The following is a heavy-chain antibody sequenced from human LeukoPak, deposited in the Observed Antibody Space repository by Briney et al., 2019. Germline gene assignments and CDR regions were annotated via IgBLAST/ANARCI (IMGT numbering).Heavy chain of an antibody. CDR2: INPDSGGT. J-gene: IGHJ4*02. V-gene: IGHV1-2*06. Sequence: EASVKVSCKVSGYTLTELSMHWVRQAPGQGLEWMGRINPDSGGTNYAQKFQGRVTMTRDTSISTAYMELSRLRSDDTAVYYCARDEAAVAGFDYWGQGTLVTVSS. D-gene: IGHD6-19*01. CDR3: ARDEAAVAGFDY. CDR1: GYTLTELS.